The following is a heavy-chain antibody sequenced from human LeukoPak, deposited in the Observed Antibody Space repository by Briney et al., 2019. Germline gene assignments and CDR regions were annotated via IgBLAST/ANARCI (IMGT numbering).Heavy chain of an antibody. CDR1: GFKLSSYY. CDR3: ARTTMETQYFDR. CDR2: LKSDGSST. Sequence: GGSLRLACAASGFKLSSYYMDWVRQGPGKGLVWVLRLKSDGSSTKYADSVQGRFTISRDDAKNTLYLQMTSVRVEDAAVYYCARTTMETQYFDRWGQGTLVTVSS. D-gene: IGHD1-1*01. J-gene: IGHJ4*02. V-gene: IGHV3-74*03.